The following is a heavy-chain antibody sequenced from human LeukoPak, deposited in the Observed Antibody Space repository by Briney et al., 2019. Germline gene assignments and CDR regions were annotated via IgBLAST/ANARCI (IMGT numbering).Heavy chain of an antibody. Sequence: VASVKVSCKASGFTFTNSAMQWVRQARGQRLEWIGWIVVGSGDTDYAQKFHERVTVTRDMSTSTAYMELSSLASEDTAVYFCARVPRGGDRFDPWGQGTLVTVSS. V-gene: IGHV1-58*02. CDR2: IVVGSGDT. J-gene: IGHJ5*02. CDR3: ARVPRGGDRFDP. CDR1: GFTFTNSA. D-gene: IGHD3-16*01.